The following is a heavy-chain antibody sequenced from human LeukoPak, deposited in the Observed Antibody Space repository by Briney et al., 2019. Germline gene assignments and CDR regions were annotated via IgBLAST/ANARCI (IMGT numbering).Heavy chain of an antibody. V-gene: IGHV4-34*01. J-gene: IGHJ4*02. CDR1: GGSCSGYY. Sequence: SETLSLTCAVCGGSCSGYYWSWIRQPPGKGLEWIGEINHSGSTNYNPSLKSRVTISVDTSKNQFSLKLSSVTAADTAVYYCARGGFHRRTVTTFDYWGQGTLVTVSS. CDR2: INHSGST. CDR3: ARGGFHRRTVTTFDY. D-gene: IGHD4-11*01.